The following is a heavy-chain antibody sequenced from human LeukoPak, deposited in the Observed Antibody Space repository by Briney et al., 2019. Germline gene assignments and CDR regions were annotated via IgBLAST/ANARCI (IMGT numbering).Heavy chain of an antibody. CDR1: GGSISSGGYY. Sequence: SETLSHTCTVSGGSISSGGYYWSWIRQHPGKGLEWIGYIYYSGSTYYNPSLKSRVTISVDTSKNQSSLKLSSVTAAGTAVYYCARAATGGLDYWGQGTLVTVSS. D-gene: IGHD7-27*01. V-gene: IGHV4-31*03. CDR3: ARAATGGLDY. J-gene: IGHJ4*02. CDR2: IYYSGST.